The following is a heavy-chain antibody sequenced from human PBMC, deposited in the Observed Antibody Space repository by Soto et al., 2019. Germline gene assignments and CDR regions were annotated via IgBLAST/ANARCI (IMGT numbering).Heavy chain of an antibody. V-gene: IGHV1-18*04. CDR1: DYTFTSYG. Sequence: WASVKVSCKASDYTFTSYGISWVRQAPGQGLEWMGWISAYNGNTNYAQKLQGRVTMTTDTSTSTAYMELRSLRSDDTAVYYCARDHTWSYYYDSSGSGYFDYWGQGTLVTVSS. CDR2: ISAYNGNT. J-gene: IGHJ4*02. D-gene: IGHD3-22*01. CDR3: ARDHTWSYYYDSSGSGYFDY.